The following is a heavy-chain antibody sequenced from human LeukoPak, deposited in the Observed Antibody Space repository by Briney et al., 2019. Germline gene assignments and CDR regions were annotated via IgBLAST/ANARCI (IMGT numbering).Heavy chain of an antibody. D-gene: IGHD3-10*01. CDR3: AKESGLITLVQGYYFDY. Sequence: GGSLRLSCAASGFTFDDYAMHWVRQAPGKGLEWVSLISWDGGSTYYADSVKGRFTISRDNSKNTLYLQMNSLRAEDTAVYYCAKESGLITLVQGYYFDYWGQGTLVTVSS. CDR1: GFTFDDYA. V-gene: IGHV3-43D*03. CDR2: ISWDGGST. J-gene: IGHJ4*02.